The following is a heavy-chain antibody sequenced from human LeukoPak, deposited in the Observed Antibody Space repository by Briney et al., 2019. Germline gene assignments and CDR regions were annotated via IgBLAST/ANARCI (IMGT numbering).Heavy chain of an antibody. V-gene: IGHV3-30*04. CDR1: GFTFSSYA. Sequence: GGSLRLSCAASGFTFSSYAMHWVRQAPGKGLEWVAVISYDGSNKYYADSVKGRFTISRDNSKNTLYLQMNSLRAEDTAVYYCAKDSGGRYSSQHWFDPWGQGTLVTVSS. CDR3: AKDSGGRYSSQHWFDP. J-gene: IGHJ5*02. D-gene: IGHD6-13*01. CDR2: ISYDGSNK.